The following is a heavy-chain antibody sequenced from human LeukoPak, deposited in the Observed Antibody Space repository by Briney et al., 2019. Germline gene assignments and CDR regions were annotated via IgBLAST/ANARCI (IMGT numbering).Heavy chain of an antibody. Sequence: PGGSLKLSCAASGFTFSGSVMHWVRQASGKGLEWVARITSKPNSYAKVYAASVKGRFTISSDDSKNTAYLQMNSLKTEDTAVYYCTGGSGWYSPDYWGQGTLVTVSS. V-gene: IGHV3-73*01. D-gene: IGHD6-19*01. CDR2: ITSKPNSYAK. CDR1: GFTFSGSV. J-gene: IGHJ4*02. CDR3: TGGSGWYSPDY.